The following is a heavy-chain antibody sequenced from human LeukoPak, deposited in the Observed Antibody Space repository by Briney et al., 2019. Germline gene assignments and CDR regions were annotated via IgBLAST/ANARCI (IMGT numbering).Heavy chain of an antibody. CDR1: GISVSSNY. V-gene: IGHV3-66*01. CDR2: VYVDGST. CDR3: ARDLATRQRTGLYDS. D-gene: IGHD3-16*02. Sequence: GGSLRLSCAASGISVSSNYMSWVRQAPGKGLQWVSVVYVDGSTYYADSVKGRITISRDNSRNTLYLQMNSLRAEDTAVYYCARDLATRQRTGLYDSWGQGALVTVSS. J-gene: IGHJ4*02.